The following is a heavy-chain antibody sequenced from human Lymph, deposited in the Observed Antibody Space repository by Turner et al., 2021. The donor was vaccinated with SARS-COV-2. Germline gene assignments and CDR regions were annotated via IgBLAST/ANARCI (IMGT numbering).Heavy chain of an antibody. Sequence: VQLLLSGGGFVQPGESLRLSWAASGFTFSSDGMSWVRQAPGKGREWVSAISGSGGSTSYADSVKGRFTISRDNSNNTLYLQMNSLRAEDTAVYYCAKGVAGGWLQPNSFDYWGQGTLVTVSS. CDR3: AKGVAGGWLQPNSFDY. CDR1: GFTFSSDG. J-gene: IGHJ4*02. V-gene: IGHV3-23*01. CDR2: ISGSGGST. D-gene: IGHD5-12*01.